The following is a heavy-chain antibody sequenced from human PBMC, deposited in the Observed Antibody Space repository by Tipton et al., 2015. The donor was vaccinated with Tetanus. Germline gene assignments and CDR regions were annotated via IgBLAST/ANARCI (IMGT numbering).Heavy chain of an antibody. Sequence: TLSLTCTVSGDSISSNYWSWIRQPAGKGPEWIGRIYINGRNNYNPSLKSRVTMSIDTSKNQFSLNLRSVTAAGTAVYYCARDRGFTTYNYFDPWGQGTLVTVSS. CDR3: ARDRGFTTYNYFDP. CDR1: GDSISSNY. CDR2: IYINGRN. D-gene: IGHD3-22*01. V-gene: IGHV4-4*07. J-gene: IGHJ5*02.